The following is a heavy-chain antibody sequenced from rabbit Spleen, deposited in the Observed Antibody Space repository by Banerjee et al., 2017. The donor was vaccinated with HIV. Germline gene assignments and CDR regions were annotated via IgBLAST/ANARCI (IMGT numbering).Heavy chain of an antibody. CDR1: GFSLTSSDY. V-gene: IGHV1S40*01. Sequence: QSLEESGGDLVKPGASLTLTCKASGFSLTSSDYMCWVRQAPGKGLEWIACIDAGSSGFTYHASWTKGRFTISKTSSTTVTLQMTSLTAADTATYFCARDTSSSFSSYGMDLWGPGTLVTVS. CDR3: ARDTSSSFSSYGMDL. CDR2: IDAGSSGFT. J-gene: IGHJ6*01. D-gene: IGHD1-1*01.